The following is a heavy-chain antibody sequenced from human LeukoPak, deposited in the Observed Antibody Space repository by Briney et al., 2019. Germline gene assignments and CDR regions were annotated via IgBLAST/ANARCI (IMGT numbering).Heavy chain of an antibody. D-gene: IGHD3-3*01. CDR3: AKDRPKVYDFWSPNGMDV. CDR2: ISGSGGST. Sequence: PGRSLRLSCAASGFTFSSYAMHWVRQAPGKGLEWVSAISGSGGSTYYADSVKGRFTISRDNSKNTLYLQMNSLRAEDTAVYYCAKDRPKVYDFWSPNGMDVWGQGTTVTVSS. CDR1: GFTFSSYA. J-gene: IGHJ6*02. V-gene: IGHV3-23*01.